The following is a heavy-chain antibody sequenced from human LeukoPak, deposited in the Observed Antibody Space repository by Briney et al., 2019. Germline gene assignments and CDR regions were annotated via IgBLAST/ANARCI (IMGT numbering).Heavy chain of an antibody. J-gene: IGHJ3*02. D-gene: IGHD6-19*01. V-gene: IGHV5-51*01. CDR3: ARPTRSVAGTGGAFDI. CDR1: GYSFTSYW. CDR2: IYPGDSDT. Sequence: GESLKISCKGSGYSFTSYWIGWVRQMPGKGLEWMGIIYPGDSDTRYSPSFQGQVTISADKSISTAYLQWSSLKASDTAMYYCARPTRSVAGTGGAFDIWGQGTMVTVSS.